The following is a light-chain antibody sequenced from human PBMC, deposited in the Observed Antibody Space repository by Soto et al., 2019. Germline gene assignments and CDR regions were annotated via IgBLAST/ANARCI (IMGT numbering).Light chain of an antibody. CDR2: GNS. CDR3: QSYDSSMSGSLV. V-gene: IGLV1-40*01. J-gene: IGLJ2*01. CDR1: SSNIGAGYD. Sequence: QSVLTQPPSVSGAPGQRVTISCTGSSSNIGAGYDVHWYQQLPGTAPKLLIYGNSNRPSGVPDRFSGSKSGTSASLAITGHQAEDEADYYCQSYDSSMSGSLVFGGGTKLTVL.